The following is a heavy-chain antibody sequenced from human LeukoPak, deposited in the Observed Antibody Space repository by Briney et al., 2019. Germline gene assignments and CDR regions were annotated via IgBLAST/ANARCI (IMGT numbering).Heavy chain of an antibody. CDR1: GGSISSYY. CDR3: ARVGYSYGLDYYYGMDV. D-gene: IGHD5-18*01. J-gene: IGHJ6*02. Sequence: PSETLSLTCTVSGGSISSYYWSWIRQPPGKGLEWIGYIYYSGSTNYNPSLKSRVTISVDTSKNQFPLKLSSVTAADTAVYYCARVGYSYGLDYYYGMDVWGQGTTVTVSS. V-gene: IGHV4-59*01. CDR2: IYYSGST.